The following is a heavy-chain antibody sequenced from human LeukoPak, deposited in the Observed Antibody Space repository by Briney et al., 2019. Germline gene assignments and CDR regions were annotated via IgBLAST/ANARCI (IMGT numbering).Heavy chain of an antibody. CDR3: ARDGTKLPWFGELRITRYYFYYMDV. J-gene: IGHJ6*03. D-gene: IGHD3-10*01. CDR2: ISAYNGNT. Sequence: GASVKVSCKASGYTFTSYDINWVRQAPGQGLEWMGWISAYNGNTKYSQKVQGRVTMTTDTSTSTAYMELRSLRSDDTAVYYCARDGTKLPWFGELRITRYYFYYMDVWGKGTTVTISS. V-gene: IGHV1-18*01. CDR1: GYTFTSYD.